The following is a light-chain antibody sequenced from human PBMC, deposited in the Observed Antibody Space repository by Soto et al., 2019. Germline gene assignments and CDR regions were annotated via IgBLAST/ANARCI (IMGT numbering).Light chain of an antibody. J-gene: IGKJ5*01. Sequence: DDVLTHTPLSLRVTRGQPPAISCRSNQSLVHSDGIAYFSWFQQRPGRSPRRLIYKVSNRDSGVPARFSGSGSGTDFALKISRVEAQDVGVYYCMQGTHWPITFGQGTRL. CDR2: KVS. V-gene: IGKV2-30*02. CDR1: QSLVHSDGIAY. CDR3: MQGTHWPIT.